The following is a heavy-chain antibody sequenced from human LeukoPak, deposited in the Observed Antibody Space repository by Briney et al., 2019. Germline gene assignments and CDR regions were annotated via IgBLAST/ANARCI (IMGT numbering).Heavy chain of an antibody. CDR2: IGTAGDP. V-gene: IGHV3-13*05. CDR1: GFTFSSYD. CDR3: AREGSAAAGRSDAFDI. J-gene: IGHJ3*02. Sequence: GSLRLSCAASGFTFSSYDMHWVRQATGKGLEWVSAIGTAGDPYYPGSVKGRFTISRENAKNSLYLQMNSLRAGDTAVYYCAREGSAAAGRSDAFDIWGQGTMVTVSS. D-gene: IGHD6-13*01.